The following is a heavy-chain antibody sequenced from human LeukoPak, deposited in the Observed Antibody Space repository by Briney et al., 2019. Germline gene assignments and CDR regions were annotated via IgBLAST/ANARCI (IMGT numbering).Heavy chain of an antibody. CDR1: GYTFTSYG. Sequence: ASVKVSCKASGYTFTSYGISWVRQAPGQGLEWMGWINAYNGDTNYAQNLQGRLTMTTDTSTSTAYMELRRLRSDDTAVYYCARDGSGNWFDPWGQGTLVTVSS. V-gene: IGHV1-18*01. CDR2: INAYNGDT. D-gene: IGHD3-10*01. J-gene: IGHJ5*02. CDR3: ARDGSGNWFDP.